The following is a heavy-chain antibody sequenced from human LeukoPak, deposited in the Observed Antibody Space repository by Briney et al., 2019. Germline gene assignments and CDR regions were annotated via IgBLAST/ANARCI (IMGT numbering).Heavy chain of an antibody. CDR1: GFTFLDYG. J-gene: IGHJ5*02. V-gene: IGHV3-13*01. CDR3: ARDLELIAAAGTGWFDP. CDR2: IGTAGDT. Sequence: PGKSLRLSCTASGFTFLDYGMSWVRQAPGKGLEWVSAIGTAGDTYYPGSVKGRFTISRENAKNSLYLQMNSLRAGDTAVYYCARDLELIAAAGTGWFDPWGQGTLVTVSS. D-gene: IGHD6-13*01.